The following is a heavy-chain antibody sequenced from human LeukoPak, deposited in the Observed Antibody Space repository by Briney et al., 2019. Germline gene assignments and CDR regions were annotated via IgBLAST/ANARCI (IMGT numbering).Heavy chain of an antibody. V-gene: IGHV3-7*01. Sequence: PGGSLRLSCAASGFTLSIYWMSWVRRAPGKGLEWVAHIKEDGGEQYYVDSVKGRFTISRDNAKNSLYLQMNSLRAEDTAVYYCARGGFGYVYFDYWGQGTLVTVSS. J-gene: IGHJ4*02. CDR3: ARGGFGYVYFDY. CDR2: IKEDGGEQ. CDR1: GFTLSIYW. D-gene: IGHD3-16*01.